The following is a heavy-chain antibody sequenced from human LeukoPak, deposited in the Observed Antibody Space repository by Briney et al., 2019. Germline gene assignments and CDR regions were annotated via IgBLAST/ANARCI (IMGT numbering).Heavy chain of an antibody. CDR3: TRTATYNWNPEGAFDI. V-gene: IGHV3-15*01. Sequence: GGSLRLSCAASGFTFSNAWMNWVRQAPGKGLEWVGRIKSKTGGGTTDYAAPVKGRFTISRDDSKNTLYLQMSSLKTEDTAVYYCTRTATYNWNPEGAFDIWGQGTMVTVSS. CDR1: GFTFSNAW. J-gene: IGHJ3*02. CDR2: IKSKTGGGTT. D-gene: IGHD1-20*01.